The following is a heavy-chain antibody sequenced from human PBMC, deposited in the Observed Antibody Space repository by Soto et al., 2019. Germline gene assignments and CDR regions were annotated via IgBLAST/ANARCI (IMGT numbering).Heavy chain of an antibody. CDR1: GFTFRKFW. CDR2: ISSDGTTT. J-gene: IGHJ1*01. V-gene: IGHV3-74*01. D-gene: IGHD2-8*01. Sequence: EVQLVQSGGGLAQPGKSLRLSCAASGFTFRKFWMHWVRQVPGKGPVWVSYISSDGTTTDYADSVKGRFTISRDNAKGTLYLQMDSLRAKATAVYYCAIKDCTNDVCLEAAVTVGGALESWGQGTLVTVSS. CDR3: AIKDCTNDVCLEAAVTVGGALES.